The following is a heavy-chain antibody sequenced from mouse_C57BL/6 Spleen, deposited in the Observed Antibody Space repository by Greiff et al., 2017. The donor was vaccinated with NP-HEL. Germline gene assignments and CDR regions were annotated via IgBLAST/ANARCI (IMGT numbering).Heavy chain of an antibody. Sequence: VQLKESGPGLVKPSQSLSLTCSVTGYSITSGYYWNWIRQFPGNKLEWMGYLSYAGSNNYNPSLQNRISITRDTSKNPFFLKLNSVTTEDTATYYGARDHGYDEFAYWGQGTLVTVSA. V-gene: IGHV3-6*01. D-gene: IGHD1-2*01. CDR2: LSYAGSN. CDR1: GYSITSGYY. J-gene: IGHJ3*01. CDR3: ARDHGYDEFAY.